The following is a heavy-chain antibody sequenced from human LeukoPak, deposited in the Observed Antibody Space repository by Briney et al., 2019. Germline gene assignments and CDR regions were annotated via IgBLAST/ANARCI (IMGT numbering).Heavy chain of an antibody. J-gene: IGHJ4*02. CDR1: GFSFNNYA. V-gene: IGHV3-21*01. CDR2: LSGSGIDI. D-gene: IGHD1-26*01. CDR3: ARGGSYRLDY. Sequence: GGSLRLSCTASGFSFNNYAMNWVRQVPGKALEWVSALSGSGIDIYYADSVKGRFTISRDNAKNSLYLQMNSLRAEDTAVYYCARGGSYRLDYWGQGTLVTV.